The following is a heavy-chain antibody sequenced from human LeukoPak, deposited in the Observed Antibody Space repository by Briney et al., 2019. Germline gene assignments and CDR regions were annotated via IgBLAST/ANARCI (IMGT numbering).Heavy chain of an antibody. Sequence: PSETLSLTCTVSGGSISSYYWSWIRQPPGKGLEWIGYIYYSGSTYYSPSLKSRVTISLDTSRNQFSLKLNSVTAADTAVYYCAKSNGYGLVDIWGQGTMVTVSS. V-gene: IGHV4-59*12. D-gene: IGHD3-10*01. CDR3: AKSNGYGLVDI. CDR2: IYYSGST. CDR1: GGSISSYY. J-gene: IGHJ3*02.